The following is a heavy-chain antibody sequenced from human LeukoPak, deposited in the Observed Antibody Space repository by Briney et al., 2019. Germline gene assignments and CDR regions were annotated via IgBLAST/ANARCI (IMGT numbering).Heavy chain of an antibody. V-gene: IGHV1-18*01. Sequence: EASVKVSCKASGYTFTSYGITWVRQAPGQGLEWMGWISAYNGNTNYAQNLQGRVTMTTDTSSSTAYMELTSLRSDDTAVYYCAREGEGVAAAGKGQDHAPWGQGTLVTVSS. D-gene: IGHD6-13*01. J-gene: IGHJ5*02. CDR3: AREGEGVAAAGKGQDHAP. CDR1: GYTFTSYG. CDR2: ISAYNGNT.